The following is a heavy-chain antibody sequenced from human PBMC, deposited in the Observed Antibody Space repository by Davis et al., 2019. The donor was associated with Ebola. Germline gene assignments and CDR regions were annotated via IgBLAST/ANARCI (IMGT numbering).Heavy chain of an antibody. CDR2: IDNNGGNT. Sequence: GESLKISCSASGFTFSRYGLHWVRQAPGKGLEFVSAIDNNGGNTYYADSVKGRFVISRDSSKNTMYLQMSSLRPEDTAVYYCVKTVGGPIGYCGSTSCYFDPSPWGQGTLVTVSS. D-gene: IGHD2-2*01. J-gene: IGHJ5*02. CDR3: VKTVGGPIGYCGSTSCYFDPSP. CDR1: GFTFSRYG. V-gene: IGHV3-64D*06.